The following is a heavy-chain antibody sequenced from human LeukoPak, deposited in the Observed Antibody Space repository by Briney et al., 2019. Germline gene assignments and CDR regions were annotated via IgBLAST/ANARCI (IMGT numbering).Heavy chain of an antibody. CDR1: GYTLTSYG. Sequence: ASVKVSCKASGYTLTSYGISWVRQAPGQGLEWMGWISAYNGNTNYAQKLPGRVTMTTDTSTSTAYMELRSLRSDDTALYYCARLERMGGYYPCVWWGQGTLVTVSS. D-gene: IGHD3-3*01. J-gene: IGHJ4*02. V-gene: IGHV1-18*01. CDR2: ISAYNGNT. CDR3: ARLERMGGYYPCVW.